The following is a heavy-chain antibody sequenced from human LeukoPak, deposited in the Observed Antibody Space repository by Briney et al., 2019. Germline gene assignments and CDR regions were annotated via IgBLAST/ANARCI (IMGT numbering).Heavy chain of an antibody. CDR2: ITNDGSST. D-gene: IGHD3-22*01. V-gene: IGHV3-74*01. Sequence: GGSLRLSCAASGLTFSSHWMHWVRQAPGKGLVWVSRITNDGSSTTYADSVKGRFTISRENAKNSLYLQMNSLRAEDTAVYYCARGGRDYHDINGMDVWGQGTTVTVSS. CDR1: GLTFSSHW. J-gene: IGHJ6*02. CDR3: ARGGRDYHDINGMDV.